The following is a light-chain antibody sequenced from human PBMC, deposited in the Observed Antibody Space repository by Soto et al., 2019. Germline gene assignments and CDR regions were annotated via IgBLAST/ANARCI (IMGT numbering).Light chain of an antibody. Sequence: DIQMTQSPSSLSAAVADRVAITCRASQRISTSLNWYQQRPGKSPELLIYGASDLQSGAPSRFSGLGSGTDFTLIISNLQPEDFATYYCQQSYSMPLTFGGGTKVEI. V-gene: IGKV1-39*01. CDR3: QQSYSMPLT. CDR1: QRISTS. J-gene: IGKJ4*01. CDR2: GAS.